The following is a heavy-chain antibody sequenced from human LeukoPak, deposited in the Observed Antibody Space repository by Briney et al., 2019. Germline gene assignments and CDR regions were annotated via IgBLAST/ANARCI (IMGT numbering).Heavy chain of an antibody. CDR3: ASQLSTLSSGATEDDY. J-gene: IGHJ4*02. V-gene: IGHV3-30*19. D-gene: IGHD5-24*01. CDR2: ISYDGSNK. Sequence: GGSLRLSCAASGFTFSSYGMHWVRQAPGKGLEWVAVISYDGSNKYYADSVKGRFTISRDNSKNTLYLQMNSLRAEDTAVYYCASQLSTLSSGATEDDYWGQGTLVTVSS. CDR1: GFTFSSYG.